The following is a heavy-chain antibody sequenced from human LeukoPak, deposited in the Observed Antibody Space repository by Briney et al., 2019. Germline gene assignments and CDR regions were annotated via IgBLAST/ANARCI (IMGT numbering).Heavy chain of an antibody. CDR2: IVVGSGNT. D-gene: IGHD6-13*01. Sequence: GTSVKVSCKASGFTFTSSAMQWVRQARGQRHEWIGWIVVGSGNTNYAQKFQERVTITRDMSTSTAYMELSSLRSEDTAVYYCAATPGGGGEDYSSSWYMRFDYWGQGTLVTVSS. V-gene: IGHV1-58*02. CDR3: AATPGGGGEDYSSSWYMRFDY. CDR1: GFTFTSSA. J-gene: IGHJ4*02.